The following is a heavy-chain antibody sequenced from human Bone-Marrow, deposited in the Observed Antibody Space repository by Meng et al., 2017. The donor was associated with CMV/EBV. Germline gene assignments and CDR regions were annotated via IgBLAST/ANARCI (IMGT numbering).Heavy chain of an antibody. CDR2: IRQDEGAK. CDR3: ARLRFLEWLSL. V-gene: IGHV3-7*01. D-gene: IGHD3-3*01. CDR1: GFTFSRYW. Sequence: GSLRLSCKGSGFTFSRYWMSWVRQAPGKGLEWVANIRQDEGAKFYMDSVKGRFTISRDNAKNSLYLQMNSLRAEDTAVYYCARLRFLEWLSLWGQGTLVTVSS. J-gene: IGHJ4*02.